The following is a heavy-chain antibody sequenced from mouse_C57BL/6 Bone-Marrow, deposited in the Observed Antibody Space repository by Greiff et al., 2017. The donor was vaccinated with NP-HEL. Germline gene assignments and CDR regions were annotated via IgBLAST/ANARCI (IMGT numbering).Heavy chain of an antibody. CDR1: GFTFSSYA. CDR3: ARSYDGPLEWFAY. J-gene: IGHJ3*01. Sequence: DVKLVESGGGLVKPGGSLKLSCAASGFTFSSYAMSWVRQTPEKRLEWVATISDGGSYTYYPDNVKGRFTISRDNAKNNLYLQMSHLKSEDTAMYYCARSYDGPLEWFAYWGQGTLVTVSA. CDR2: ISDGGSYT. D-gene: IGHD2-3*01. V-gene: IGHV5-4*03.